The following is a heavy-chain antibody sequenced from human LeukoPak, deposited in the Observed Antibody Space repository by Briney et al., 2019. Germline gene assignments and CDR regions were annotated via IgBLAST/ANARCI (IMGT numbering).Heavy chain of an antibody. D-gene: IGHD2-2*02. CDR2: INHSGST. CDR3: ARYCSSTSCYTEGFDY. Sequence: SETLSLTCAVYGGSFSGYYWSWIRQPPGKGLEWIGEINHSGSTNYNPSLKSRVTISVDTSKNQFSLKLSSLTAADTAVYYCARYCSSTSCYTEGFDYWGQGTLVTVSS. J-gene: IGHJ4*02. V-gene: IGHV4-34*01. CDR1: GGSFSGYY.